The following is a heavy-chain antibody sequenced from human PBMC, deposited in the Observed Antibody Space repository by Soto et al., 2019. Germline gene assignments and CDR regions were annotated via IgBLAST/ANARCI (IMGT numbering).Heavy chain of an antibody. CDR3: AHRFIATGLFDS. V-gene: IGHV2-5*02. J-gene: IGHJ4*02. CDR2: IYWDDDA. CDR1: GFSLSTSGVG. Sequence: QITLKESGPTLVKPTQTLTLTCTFSGFSLSTSGVGVGWIRQPPGKALEWLALIYWDDDAWYSPSLRSKLTIPKDTSRNQVVLTMTNMDPVDTATYYCAHRFIATGLFDSWGQGTLVTVSS. D-gene: IGHD6-13*01.